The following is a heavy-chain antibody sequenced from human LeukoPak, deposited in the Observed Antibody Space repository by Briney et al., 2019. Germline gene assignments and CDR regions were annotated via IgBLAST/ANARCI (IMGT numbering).Heavy chain of an antibody. J-gene: IGHJ4*02. CDR2: ISGSGGST. CDR1: GFTFSSYA. V-gene: IGHV3-23*01. D-gene: IGHD5-24*01. Sequence: GGSLRLSCAASGFTFSSYAMSWVRQAPGKGLEWVSAISGSGGSTYYADSVKGRFTISRDNSKNTLYLQMNSLRAEDTAVYYFARAWLQLKYYFDYWGQGTLVTVSS. CDR3: ARAWLQLKYYFDY.